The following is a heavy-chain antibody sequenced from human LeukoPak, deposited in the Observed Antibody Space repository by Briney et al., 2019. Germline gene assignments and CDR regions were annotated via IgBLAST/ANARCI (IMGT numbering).Heavy chain of an antibody. Sequence: GGSLRLSCAASGFTFSSYGMHWVRQAPGKGLEWVAFIRYDGSNKYYADSVKGRFTISRDNSKNTLYLQMNSLRAEDTAVYYCARDGAVGRPLTDPWGQGTLVTVSS. CDR3: ARDGAVGRPLTDP. V-gene: IGHV3-30*02. J-gene: IGHJ5*02. CDR2: IRYDGSNK. D-gene: IGHD1-26*01. CDR1: GFTFSSYG.